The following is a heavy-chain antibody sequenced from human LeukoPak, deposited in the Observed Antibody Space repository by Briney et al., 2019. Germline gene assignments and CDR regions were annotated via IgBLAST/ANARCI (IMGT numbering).Heavy chain of an antibody. Sequence: GSLRLSCAASGFTFSDYYMSWIRQPAGKGLEWIGRIYSSGSSNYNPSLKSRVTISVDTSKNQFSLKLSSVTAADTAVYYCAGFSSALAPAGVYWGQGTLVTVSS. J-gene: IGHJ4*02. CDR1: GFTFSDYY. D-gene: IGHD3-22*01. CDR2: IYSSGSS. V-gene: IGHV4-4*07. CDR3: AGFSSALAPAGVY.